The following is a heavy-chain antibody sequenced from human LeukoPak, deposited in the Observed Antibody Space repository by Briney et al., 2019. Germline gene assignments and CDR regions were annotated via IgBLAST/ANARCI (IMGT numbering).Heavy chain of an antibody. J-gene: IGHJ4*02. CDR1: GGSIINYY. Sequence: SSETLSLTCNVSGGSIINYYWTWVRQPPGKGLEWIGYIYDYGTTNYNPSLKSRVTISVDTSKNQSSLSLTSVTAADTAVYYCARGIRYGNDFWGQGTLVTVSS. D-gene: IGHD6-13*01. CDR3: ARGIRYGNDF. CDR2: IYDYGTT. V-gene: IGHV4-59*01.